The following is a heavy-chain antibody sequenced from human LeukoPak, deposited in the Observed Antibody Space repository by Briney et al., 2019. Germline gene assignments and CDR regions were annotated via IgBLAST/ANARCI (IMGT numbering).Heavy chain of an antibody. V-gene: IGHV1-2*02. CDR1: GYTFTDNY. CDR2: ISPDSHGR. Sequence: ASVNVSCKASGYTFTDNYIHWVRQAPGQGLEWMGWISPDSHGRKYAQKFQGRVTMARDTSISTAYLELARLQSDDTAVYYCARDGEGYCGRGKCYPVWGQGTTVTVSS. CDR3: ARDGEGYCGRGKCYPV. J-gene: IGHJ6*02. D-gene: IGHD2-15*01.